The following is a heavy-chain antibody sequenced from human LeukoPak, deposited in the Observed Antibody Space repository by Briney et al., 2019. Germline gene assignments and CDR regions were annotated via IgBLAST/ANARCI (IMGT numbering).Heavy chain of an antibody. Sequence: GASVKVSCKASGYTFTRYYMHWVRQAPGKGGEWMGWINPNSGGTNYAQKFQGRVTMTRDRSISTAYMELSRLRSDDTAVYYCARGGDIVVVVSARSPPYYMDVWGKGTTVTVSS. J-gene: IGHJ6*03. V-gene: IGHV1-2*02. D-gene: IGHD2-15*01. CDR1: GYTFTRYY. CDR2: INPNSGGT. CDR3: ARGGDIVVVVSARSPPYYMDV.